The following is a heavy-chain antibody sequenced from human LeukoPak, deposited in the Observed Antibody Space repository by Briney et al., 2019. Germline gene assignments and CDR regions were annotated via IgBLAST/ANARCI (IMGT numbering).Heavy chain of an antibody. Sequence: PSETLSLTCTVSGGSISSYYWSWIRQPPGKGLEWIGYIYTSGSTNYNPSLKSRVTISVDTSKNQFSLKLTSVTAADTAVYYCARDVLMAAAGTDYYFNYYGMDVWGQGTTVTVSS. CDR1: GGSISSYY. CDR2: IYTSGST. J-gene: IGHJ6*02. CDR3: ARDVLMAAAGTDYYFNYYGMDV. D-gene: IGHD6-13*01. V-gene: IGHV4-59*01.